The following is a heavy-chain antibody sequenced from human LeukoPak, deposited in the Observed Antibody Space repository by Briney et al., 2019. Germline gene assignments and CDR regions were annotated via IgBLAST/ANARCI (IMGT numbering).Heavy chain of an antibody. CDR3: ARDRPVRSGSYSANWFDP. CDR1: GFSFSSYE. V-gene: IGHV3-48*03. Sequence: PGGSLRLSCAASGFSFSSYEMNWVRQAPGKGLEWVSYISSSGSTIYYADSVKGRFTISRDNAKNSLYLQMNSLRAEDTAVYYCARDRPVRSGSYSANWFDPWGKGTLVTVSS. D-gene: IGHD3-10*01. CDR2: ISSSGSTI. J-gene: IGHJ5*02.